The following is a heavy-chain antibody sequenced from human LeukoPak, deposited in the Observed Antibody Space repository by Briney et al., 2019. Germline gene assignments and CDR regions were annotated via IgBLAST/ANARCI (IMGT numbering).Heavy chain of an antibody. J-gene: IGHJ3*02. CDR2: INRDVSST. D-gene: IGHD3-22*01. V-gene: IGHV3-74*01. CDR3: AREQYYYDSSGSEWETEAFDI. Sequence: GGSLSLSCAPSGFTFSSYWMQWVRPAAGKGLVWVSRINRDVSSTSYADSVKGRFTISRDNAKNTLYLQMNSLRAEDTAGYYCAREQYYYDSSGSEWETEAFDIWGQGTMVTVSS. CDR1: GFTFSSYW.